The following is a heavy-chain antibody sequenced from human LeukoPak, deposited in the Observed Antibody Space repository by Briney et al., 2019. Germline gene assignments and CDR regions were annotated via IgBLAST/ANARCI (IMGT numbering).Heavy chain of an antibody. CDR3: ARHVATIVRGVVSMGLDY. CDR1: GGSISSYY. D-gene: IGHD3-10*01. Sequence: PSETLSLTCTVSGGSISSYYWSWIQQPPGKGLEWIGYIYYSGSTNYNPSLKSRVTISVDTSKNQFSLKLTSVTAADTAVYYCARHVATIVRGVVSMGLDYWGQGTLVTVSS. CDR2: IYYSGST. V-gene: IGHV4-59*08. J-gene: IGHJ4*02.